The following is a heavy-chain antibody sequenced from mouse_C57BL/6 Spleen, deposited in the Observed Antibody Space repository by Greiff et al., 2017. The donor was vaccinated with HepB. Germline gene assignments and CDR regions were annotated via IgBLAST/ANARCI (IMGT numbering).Heavy chain of an antibody. Sequence: EVQLQESGPGLVKPSQSLFLTCSVTGYSITSGYYWNWIRQFPGNKLEWMGYISYDGSNNYNPSLKNRISITRDTSKNQFFLELNSVTTEDTATYYCASYYYGSSYVTWFAYWGQGTLVTVSA. J-gene: IGHJ3*01. CDR3: ASYYYGSSYVTWFAY. CDR2: ISYDGSN. D-gene: IGHD1-1*01. CDR1: GYSITSGYY. V-gene: IGHV3-6*01.